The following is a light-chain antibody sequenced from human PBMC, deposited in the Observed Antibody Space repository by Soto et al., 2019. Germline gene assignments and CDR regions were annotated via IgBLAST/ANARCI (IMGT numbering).Light chain of an antibody. CDR3: QQYTTYPYT. J-gene: IGKJ2*01. Sequence: DIQMTQSPSTLSASVGDRVTITCRASQSVTNWLAWYQQKPGKAPNLLIYDASRLQSGIPSRFSGSGSGTEFTLPISSLQTDDFATYYCQQYTTYPYTFGQGTKLEI. V-gene: IGKV1-5*01. CDR1: QSVTNW. CDR2: DAS.